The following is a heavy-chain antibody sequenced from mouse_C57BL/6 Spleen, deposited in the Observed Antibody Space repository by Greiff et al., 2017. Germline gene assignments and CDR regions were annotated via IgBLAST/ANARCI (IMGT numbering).Heavy chain of an antibody. CDR2: IYPGSGST. J-gene: IGHJ2*01. V-gene: IGHV1-55*01. Sequence: VQLQQPGAELVKPGASVKMSCKASGYTFTSYWITWVKQRPGQGLEWIGDIYPGSGSTNYNEKFKSKATLTVDTSSSTAYMQLSSLTSEDSAVYYCARPKIYYGSSFDYWGQGTTLTVSS. CDR1: GYTFTSYW. D-gene: IGHD1-1*01. CDR3: ARPKIYYGSSFDY.